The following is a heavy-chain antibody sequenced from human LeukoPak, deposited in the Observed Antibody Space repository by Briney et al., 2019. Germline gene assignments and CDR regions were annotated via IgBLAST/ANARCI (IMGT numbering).Heavy chain of an antibody. V-gene: IGHV4-4*07. Sequence: PSETLSLTCTVSGGSISSYYWSWIRQPAGKGLEWIGRIYTSGSTNYNPSLKSRVTISVDTSKNHFSLKLTSVTAADTAIYYCARGIVVRPPWFDPWGQGTLVTVSS. CDR3: ARGIVVRPPWFDP. J-gene: IGHJ5*02. D-gene: IGHD2-21*01. CDR2: IYTSGST. CDR1: GGSISSYY.